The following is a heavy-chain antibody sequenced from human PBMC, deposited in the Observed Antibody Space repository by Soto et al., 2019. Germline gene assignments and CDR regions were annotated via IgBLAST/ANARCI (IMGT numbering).Heavy chain of an antibody. J-gene: IGHJ3*02. CDR3: ASESGVVVAAYDAFDI. D-gene: IGHD2-15*01. CDR1: GGSISSSSYY. V-gene: IGHV4-39*01. Sequence: QLQLQESGPGLVKPSETLSLTCTVSGGSISSSSYYWGWIRQPPGKGLEWIGSIYYSGSTYYNPSLKSRVTISVDTSKNQFSLKLSSVTAADTAVYYCASESGVVVAAYDAFDIWGQGTMVTVSS. CDR2: IYYSGST.